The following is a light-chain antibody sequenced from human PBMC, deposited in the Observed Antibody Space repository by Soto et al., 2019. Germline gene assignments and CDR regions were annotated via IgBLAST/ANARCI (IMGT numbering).Light chain of an antibody. CDR1: DSISSW. J-gene: IGKJ1*01. Sequence: DIQMTQSPSTLSAFVGDRVTITCRASDSISSWLAWYQQKPGKAPKLLIYDASSLESGVPSRFSGSGSGTEFTLTISSLQPDDFATYYCQQYKSYPWTFGQGTKVDIK. CDR3: QQYKSYPWT. CDR2: DAS. V-gene: IGKV1-5*01.